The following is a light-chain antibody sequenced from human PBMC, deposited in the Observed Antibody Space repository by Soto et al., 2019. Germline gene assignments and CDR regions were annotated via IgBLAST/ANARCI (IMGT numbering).Light chain of an antibody. Sequence: DIQMTPFPSTLSASVGDSVPITCRASQSINSWLAWYQQKPGTAPKLLIYDASRLQSGVPSRFSGSGSGTEFSLTISSLQSDDFATYYCQQYKDYSWKTFGPGTKVDIK. J-gene: IGKJ1*01. CDR1: QSINSW. CDR3: QQYKDYSWKT. V-gene: IGKV1-5*01. CDR2: DAS.